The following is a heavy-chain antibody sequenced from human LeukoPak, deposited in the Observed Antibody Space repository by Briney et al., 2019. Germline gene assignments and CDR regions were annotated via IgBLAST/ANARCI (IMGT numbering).Heavy chain of an antibody. D-gene: IGHD3-10*01. J-gene: IGHJ4*02. CDR2: IYYSGST. CDR1: GGSISSFY. CDR3: ARGSGSFGY. V-gene: IGHV4-59*01. Sequence: SETLSLTCRVSGGSISSFYWSWIRQPPGKGLEWIGYIYYSGSTNYNPSVKSRVTMSVDTSKNQFSLKLSSVTAADTAVYYCARGSGSFGYWGQGTLVTVSS.